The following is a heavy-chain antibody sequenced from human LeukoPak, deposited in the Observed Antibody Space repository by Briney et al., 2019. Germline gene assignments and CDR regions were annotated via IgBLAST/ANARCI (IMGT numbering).Heavy chain of an antibody. J-gene: IGHJ4*02. CDR2: ISADSSTT. CDR1: GFTFSDYY. Sequence: GGSLRLSCAASGFTFSDYYMGWIRQAPGKGLEWVSSISADSSTTNYADSAKGRFTVSRDNSKSTLYLQMNSLRAEDTAVYYCATLMYTSGRQGFDSWGQGTRVTVSS. V-gene: IGHV3-11*03. D-gene: IGHD6-19*01. CDR3: ATLMYTSGRQGFDS.